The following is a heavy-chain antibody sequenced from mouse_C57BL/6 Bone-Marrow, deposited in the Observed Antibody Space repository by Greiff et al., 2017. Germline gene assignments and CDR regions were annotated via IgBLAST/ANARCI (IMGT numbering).Heavy chain of an antibody. J-gene: IGHJ4*01. CDR1: GYTFTDYE. Sequence: VQLQQSGAELVRPGASVTLSCKASGYTFTDYEMHWVKQTPVHGLEWIGAIDPETGGTAYNQKFKGKAILTADKSSSTAYMELRSLTSEYSAVYYCTRRGTRGYAMDDWGQGTSVTVAS. D-gene: IGHD3-3*01. V-gene: IGHV1-15*01. CDR2: IDPETGGT. CDR3: TRRGTRGYAMDD.